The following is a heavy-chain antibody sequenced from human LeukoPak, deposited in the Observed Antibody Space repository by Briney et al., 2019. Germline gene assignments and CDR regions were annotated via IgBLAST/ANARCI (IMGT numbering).Heavy chain of an antibody. J-gene: IGHJ3*02. CDR3: AKLSGRRSGGAFDI. Sequence: GGSLRLSCAASGFTFSSYAMSGVRQAPGKGLEWGSAISGSGGSTYYADSVKSRFTISRYNSKNTLYLQMNSLRAEDTAVYYCAKLSGRRSGGAFDIWGQGTMVTVSS. CDR1: GFTFSSYA. D-gene: IGHD3-10*01. CDR2: ISGSGGST. V-gene: IGHV3-23*01.